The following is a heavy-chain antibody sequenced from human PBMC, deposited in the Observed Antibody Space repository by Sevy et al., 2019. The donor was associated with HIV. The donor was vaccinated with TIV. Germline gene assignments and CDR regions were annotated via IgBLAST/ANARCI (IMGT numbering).Heavy chain of an antibody. CDR2: IIPIFGTA. J-gene: IGHJ6*02. Sequence: ASVKVSCKASGGTFSSYAISWVRQAPGQGLEWMGGIIPIFGTANYAQKFQGRVTITADESTSTASMKLSSLRSEDTAVYYCAGSADIVVVPAAFPYYYYYGMDVWGQGTTVTVSS. V-gene: IGHV1-69*13. CDR3: AGSADIVVVPAAFPYYYYYGMDV. D-gene: IGHD2-2*01. CDR1: GGTFSSYA.